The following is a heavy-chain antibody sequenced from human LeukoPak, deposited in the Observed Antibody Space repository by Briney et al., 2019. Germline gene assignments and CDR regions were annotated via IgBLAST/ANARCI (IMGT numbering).Heavy chain of an antibody. CDR3: AREGPRGNSQFDY. CDR1: GFTFSSYG. V-gene: IGHV3-33*01. Sequence: GGSLGLSFAASGFTFSSYGMHWVRQAPGKGLEWVALIWYDGSNKYYTDSVKGRLTISRDNSKNTLYLQMNSLRAEDTAIYYCAREGPRGNSQFDYWGQGTLVTVSS. D-gene: IGHD2/OR15-2a*01. J-gene: IGHJ4*02. CDR2: IWYDGSNK.